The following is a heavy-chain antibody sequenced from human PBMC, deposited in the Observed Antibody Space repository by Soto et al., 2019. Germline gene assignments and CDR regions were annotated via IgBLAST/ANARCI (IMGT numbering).Heavy chain of an antibody. CDR1: GDSLSRYY. Sequence: QVQMQESGPGLVKPSETLSLTCTVSGDSLSRYYWSWIRQPPGKGLACIGYIYYSGSTNYKPSLESRVTVVLDTPKAQVSLKVNSLTAAETAVYFFARVRLEGRRQYSFYYYGLDVWGQGTTVTVSS. D-gene: IGHD1-1*01. J-gene: IGHJ6*02. CDR2: IYYSGST. CDR3: ARVRLEGRRQYSFYYYGLDV. V-gene: IGHV4-59*01.